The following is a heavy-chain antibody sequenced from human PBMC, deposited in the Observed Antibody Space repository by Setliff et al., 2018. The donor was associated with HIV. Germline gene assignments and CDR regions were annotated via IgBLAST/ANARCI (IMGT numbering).Heavy chain of an antibody. CDR2: IYYSGST. D-gene: IGHD4-17*01. CDR3: ASYYGGNSGNLYYYYCYMDV. CDR1: GGSISSSSYY. J-gene: IGHJ6*03. V-gene: IGHV4-39*01. Sequence: SETLSLTCTVSGGSISSSSYYWGWIRQPPGKGLEWIGSIYYSGSTYYNPSLKSRVTISVDTSKNQFSLKLSSVTAADTAVYYCASYYGGNSGNLYYYYCYMDVWGKGTTVTVSS.